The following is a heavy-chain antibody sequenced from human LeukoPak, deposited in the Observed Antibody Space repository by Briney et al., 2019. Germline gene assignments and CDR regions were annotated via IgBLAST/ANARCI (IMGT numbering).Heavy chain of an antibody. CDR2: ISAYNGNT. CDR1: GYTFTSYG. V-gene: IGHV1-18*01. J-gene: IGHJ4*02. Sequence: APVKVSCKASGYTFTSYGISWVRQAPGQGLEWMGWISAYNGNTNYAQMFQGRVTMTTDTSTSTAYMELRSLRSDDTAVYYCAREVSATARYYFDYWGQGSLVTVSS. CDR3: AREVSATARYYFDY. D-gene: IGHD1-1*01.